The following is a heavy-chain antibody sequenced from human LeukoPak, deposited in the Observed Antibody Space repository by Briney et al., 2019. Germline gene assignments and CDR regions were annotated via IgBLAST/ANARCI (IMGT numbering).Heavy chain of an antibody. V-gene: IGHV1-2*02. J-gene: IGHJ4*02. Sequence: ASVKVSCKASGYTFTGYYMHWVRQAPGQGLEFMGWINPNSGGTNYAQKFQGRVTMTRDTSINTAYMELSRLRSDDTAVYYCAREGIQLWLDLSYWGQGTLVTVSS. CDR3: AREGIQLWLDLSY. CDR2: INPNSGGT. D-gene: IGHD5-18*01. CDR1: GYTFTGYY.